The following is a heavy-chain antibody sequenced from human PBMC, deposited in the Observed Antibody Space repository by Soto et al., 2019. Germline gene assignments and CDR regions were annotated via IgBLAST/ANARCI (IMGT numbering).Heavy chain of an antibody. CDR2: INPSDDST. J-gene: IGHJ6*02. CDR3: ARLPTCSGGSCYPGYHGLDV. V-gene: IGHV1-46*01. Sequence: QVQLVQSGAEVKKPGASVKVSCKASGYSFTTYYMHWVRQAPGQGLEWMGIINPSDDSTTYAQKFQGSVTMTRDTSTSTVYVELRSLRSEDTAVYYCARLPTCSGGSCYPGYHGLDVWGQGTTVTVSS. D-gene: IGHD2-15*01. CDR1: GYSFTTYY.